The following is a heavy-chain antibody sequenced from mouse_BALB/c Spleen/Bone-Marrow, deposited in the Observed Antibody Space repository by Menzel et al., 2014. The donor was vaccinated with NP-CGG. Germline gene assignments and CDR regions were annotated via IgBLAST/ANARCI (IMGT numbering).Heavy chain of an antibody. V-gene: IGHV7-3*02. CDR2: IRNKANGHTT. Sequence: EVQVVESGGGLVQPGGYLRLSCATSGLTFTDYYMNWVRQPPGKALGWLGFIRNKANGHTTEYSASVKGRFTVSRDNSQNILYLQMNTLRAEDSATYYCAREQGRVLFDYWGQGTTLTVSS. J-gene: IGHJ2*01. CDR3: AREQGRVLFDY. CDR1: GLTFTDYY.